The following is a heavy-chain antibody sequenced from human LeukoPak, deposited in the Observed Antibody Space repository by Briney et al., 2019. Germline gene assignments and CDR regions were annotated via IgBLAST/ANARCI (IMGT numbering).Heavy chain of an antibody. CDR3: AKDSRLFSSFDY. Sequence: GGSLRLSCAASVFTFSSYAMSWVRQAPGKGLEWVSAISGSGGSTYYADSVKGRFTISRDNSKNTLYLQMNSLRAEDTAVYYCAKDSRLFSSFDYWGQGTLVTVSS. CDR1: VFTFSSYA. J-gene: IGHJ4*02. D-gene: IGHD2-21*01. CDR2: ISGSGGST. V-gene: IGHV3-23*01.